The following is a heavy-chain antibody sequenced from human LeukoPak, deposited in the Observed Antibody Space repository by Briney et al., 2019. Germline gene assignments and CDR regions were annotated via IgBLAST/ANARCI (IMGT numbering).Heavy chain of an antibody. Sequence: ASVKVSCKASGGTFISYAISWVRQAPGQGLEWMGGIIPIFGTANYAQKFHGRVTITADESTSTAYMELSSLRSEDTAVYYCARGSSSWIDYFDYWGQGTLVTVSS. J-gene: IGHJ4*02. V-gene: IGHV1-69*13. D-gene: IGHD6-13*01. CDR2: IIPIFGTA. CDR3: ARGSSSWIDYFDY. CDR1: GGTFISYA.